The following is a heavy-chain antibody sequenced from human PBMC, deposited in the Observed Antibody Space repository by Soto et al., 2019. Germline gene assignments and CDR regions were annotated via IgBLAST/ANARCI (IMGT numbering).Heavy chain of an antibody. D-gene: IGHD6-13*01. CDR2: IYYSGST. J-gene: IGHJ6*02. CDR1: CVSLSIGGYY. CDR3: ARDSKTRIAAAGPYGMDV. V-gene: IGHV4-31*03. Sequence: LSLTCTVSCVSLSIGGYYWSWIRQHPGKGLEWIGYIYYSGSTYYNPSLKSRVTISVDTSKNQFSLKLSSVTAADTAVYYCARDSKTRIAAAGPYGMDVWGQGTTVTVSS.